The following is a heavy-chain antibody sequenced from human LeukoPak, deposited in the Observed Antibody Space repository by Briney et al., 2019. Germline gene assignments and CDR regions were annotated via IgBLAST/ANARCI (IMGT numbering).Heavy chain of an antibody. J-gene: IGHJ4*02. Sequence: GGSLRLSCVASGFRIDDYAMYWVRQAPGKGLEWVSGISNSGGRTYYADSVKGRFTISRDNSKNTLSLQMNSLRAEDTAVYYCAKWDDSSSSPSYWGQGTLVTVSS. D-gene: IGHD6-6*01. CDR3: AKWDDSSSSPSY. CDR1: GFRIDDYA. V-gene: IGHV3-23*01. CDR2: ISNSGGRT.